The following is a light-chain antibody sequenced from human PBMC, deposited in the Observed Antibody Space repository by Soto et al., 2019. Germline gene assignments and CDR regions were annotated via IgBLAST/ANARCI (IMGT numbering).Light chain of an antibody. CDR1: QGIAPY. V-gene: IGKV1-27*01. J-gene: IGKJ4*01. CDR3: QKYNSAPLT. CDR2: ATS. Sequence: DVQMTQSPSSLSAFVGDRVTITCRASQGIAPYLAWFQQKPGKVPKLLIYATSTLQSGGPSRFSGSGSGTDFTLTISSLQPEDVGTYYCQKYNSAPLTFVGGTKVEIK.